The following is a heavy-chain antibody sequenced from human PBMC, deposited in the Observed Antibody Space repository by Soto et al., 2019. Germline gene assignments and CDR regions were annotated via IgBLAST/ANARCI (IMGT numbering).Heavy chain of an antibody. Sequence: SETLSLTCTVSGDSISSGGYYWSWIRQHPGKGLEWIGYIYSSGSTNYNPSLKSRVTISVDTSKNQFSLKLSSVTAADTAVYYCARRYGASFDYWGQGTLVTVSS. J-gene: IGHJ4*02. CDR2: IYSSGST. D-gene: IGHD4-17*01. CDR1: GDSISSGGYY. V-gene: IGHV4-61*08. CDR3: ARRYGASFDY.